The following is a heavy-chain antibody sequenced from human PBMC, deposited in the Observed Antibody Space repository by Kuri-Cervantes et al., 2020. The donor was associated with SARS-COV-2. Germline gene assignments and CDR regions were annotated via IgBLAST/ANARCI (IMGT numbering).Heavy chain of an antibody. CDR1: GYSISSGYY. Sequence: SETLSLTCAVSGYSISSGYYCGWIRQPPGKRVEWIGSNYHSGSTYNNPSLKSRVTITVDTSKNQFSLKLSSVAAADTAVYYCARAGEWLFGDGFYIWGQGTMVTVSS. J-gene: IGHJ3*02. CDR2: NYHSGST. CDR3: ARAGEWLFGDGFYI. V-gene: IGHV4-38-2*01. D-gene: IGHD3-3*01.